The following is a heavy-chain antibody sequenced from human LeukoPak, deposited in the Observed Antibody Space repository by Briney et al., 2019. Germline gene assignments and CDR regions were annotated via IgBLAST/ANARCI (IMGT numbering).Heavy chain of an antibody. D-gene: IGHD6-19*01. Sequence: SETLSLTCAVYGGSFSGYYWSWIRQPAGKGLEWIGRIYTSGSTNYNPSLKSRVTISVDTSKNQFSLKLSSVTAADTAVYYCARRARQWLANWFDPWGQGTLVTVSS. V-gene: IGHV4-59*10. J-gene: IGHJ5*02. CDR2: IYTSGST. CDR3: ARRARQWLANWFDP. CDR1: GGSFSGYY.